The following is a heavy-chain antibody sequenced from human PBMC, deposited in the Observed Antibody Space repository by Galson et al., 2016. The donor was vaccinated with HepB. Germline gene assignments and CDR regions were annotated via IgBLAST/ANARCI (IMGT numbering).Heavy chain of an antibody. CDR1: GFTFSSYW. Sequence: SLRLSCAASGFTFSSYWMTWVRQVPGKGLEWVANINQDGSGKRYVDSVRGRFTISRDNAKNSLFLQMISLRVEDTAIYYCVSGYTSGGWGQGTQVTVAS. J-gene: IGHJ4*02. CDR3: VSGYTSGG. D-gene: IGHD6-19*01. CDR2: INQDGSGK. V-gene: IGHV3-7*01.